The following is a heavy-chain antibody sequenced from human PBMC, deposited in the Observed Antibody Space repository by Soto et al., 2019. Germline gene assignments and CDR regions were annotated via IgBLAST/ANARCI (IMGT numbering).Heavy chain of an antibody. CDR1: GFTFTSYS. Sequence: EVRLVESGGGLVQPGGSLRLSCAVSGFTFTSYSMSWVRQAPGEGLEWVANIQQDGSEKYYVDSVKGRFTISRDNAKYSLYLQMNSLRAEDTAVYYCARDLPGSCTTTDCYSYFDYWGQGTLVTVSS. J-gene: IGHJ4*02. V-gene: IGHV3-7*03. D-gene: IGHD2-2*02. CDR3: ARDLPGSCTTTDCYSYFDY. CDR2: IQQDGSEK.